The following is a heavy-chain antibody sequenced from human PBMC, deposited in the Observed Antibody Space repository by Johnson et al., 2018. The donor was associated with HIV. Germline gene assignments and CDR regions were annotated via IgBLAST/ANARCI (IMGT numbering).Heavy chain of an antibody. CDR2: ISYDGSNK. Sequence: QVQLVESGGGVVQPGRSLRLSCSASGFTFRNYGMQWVRQAPGKGLEWVAVISYDGSNKYYADSVKGRFTISRDNSKNTLYLQMNSLRAEDTAVYYCARDPHSSGYYRGPQDAFDSWGQGTMVTVSS. D-gene: IGHD3-22*01. V-gene: IGHV3-30*03. CDR3: ARDPHSSGYYRGPQDAFDS. J-gene: IGHJ3*02. CDR1: GFTFRNYG.